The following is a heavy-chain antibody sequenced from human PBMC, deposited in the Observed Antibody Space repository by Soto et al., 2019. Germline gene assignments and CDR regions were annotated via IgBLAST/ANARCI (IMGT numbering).Heavy chain of an antibody. CDR1: GGSISSDDYY. CDR3: ARDGHDFWSGYQHWFDP. CDR2: IYYSGST. J-gene: IGHJ5*02. V-gene: IGHV4-30-4*01. D-gene: IGHD3-3*01. Sequence: QVQLQESGPGLVKPSQTLSLTCTVSGGSISSDDYYWSWIRQPPGKGLEWIGYIYYSGSTYYNPSLKSRVTIAVDTSKNQFSLKLSSVTAADTAVYYCARDGHDFWSGYQHWFDPWGQGTLVTVSS.